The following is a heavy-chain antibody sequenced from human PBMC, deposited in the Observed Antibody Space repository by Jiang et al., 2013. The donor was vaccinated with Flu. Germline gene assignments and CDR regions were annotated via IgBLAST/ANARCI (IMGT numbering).Heavy chain of an antibody. J-gene: IGHJ4*02. V-gene: IGHV1-69*01. CDR3: ARVGWELLEDY. CDR1: SSYA. D-gene: IGHD1-26*01. Sequence: SSYAISWVRQAPGQGLEWMGGIIPIFGTANYAQKFQGRVTITADESTSTAYMELSSLRSEDTAVYYCARVGWELLEDYWGQGTLVTVSS. CDR2: IIPIFGTA.